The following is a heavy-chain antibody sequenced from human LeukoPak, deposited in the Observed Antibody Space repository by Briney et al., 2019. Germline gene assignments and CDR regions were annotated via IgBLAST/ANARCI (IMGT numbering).Heavy chain of an antibody. Sequence: GGSLRLSCAASGFTFSNAWMSWVRQAPGKGLEWVGRIKSKSDGGTTDYAAPVKGRFTISRDNAKNLLYLQMNSLRAEDTAVYYCARQDRSSRWTTYYFDFWGQGTLVTVSS. CDR1: GFTFSNAW. J-gene: IGHJ4*02. V-gene: IGHV3-15*01. CDR3: ARQDRSSRWTTYYFDF. D-gene: IGHD6-13*01. CDR2: IKSKSDGGTT.